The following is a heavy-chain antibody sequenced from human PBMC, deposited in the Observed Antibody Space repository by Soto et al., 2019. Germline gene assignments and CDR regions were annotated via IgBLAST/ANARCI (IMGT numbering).Heavy chain of an antibody. CDR2: ISGSGHDT. D-gene: IGHD3-16*01. CDR3: AKVLGGEVEMATIREGY. CDR1: GFTFTTYG. Sequence: EVQLLQSGGGLVQPGGSLRLSCAASGFTFTTYGMSWVRQAPGKGLEWVSAISGSGHDTYYADSVKGRFTISRDNSKNTMSLQMNSRRVEDTALYYCAKVLGGEVEMATIREGYWGQGILVIVSS. V-gene: IGHV3-23*01. J-gene: IGHJ4*02.